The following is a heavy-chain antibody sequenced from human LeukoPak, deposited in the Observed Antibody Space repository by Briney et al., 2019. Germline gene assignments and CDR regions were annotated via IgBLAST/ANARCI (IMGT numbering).Heavy chain of an antibody. CDR2: VYSGGST. V-gene: IGHV3-53*01. J-gene: IGHJ6*02. CDR1: GFTVSSNY. D-gene: IGHD3-10*01. CDR3: ARDARMVRGVTYFHFYYALDV. Sequence: PGGSLRLSCAASGFTVSSNYMSWVRQAPGKGLEWVSVVYSGGSTYYADSVKGRFTISRDISKNTLFLQMNSLRAEDTAVYYCARDARMVRGVTYFHFYYALDVWGQGTTATVSS.